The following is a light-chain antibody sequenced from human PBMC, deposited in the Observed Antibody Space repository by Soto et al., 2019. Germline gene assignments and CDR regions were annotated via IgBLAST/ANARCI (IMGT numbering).Light chain of an antibody. J-gene: IGKJ1*01. CDR3: PRRAGWPRT. CDR1: QSVSSY. CDR2: GAS. V-gene: IGKV3-11*01. Sequence: EIVLTQSPATLSLSPGERATLSCRASQSVSSYLAWYQQKPGQAPRLLIYGASTRATGIAARFSGSGFGTDCLAAASVVEREDFAVYACPRRAGWPRTFGQ.